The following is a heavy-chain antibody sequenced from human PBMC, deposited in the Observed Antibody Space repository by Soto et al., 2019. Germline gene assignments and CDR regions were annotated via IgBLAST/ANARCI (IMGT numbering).Heavy chain of an antibody. J-gene: IGHJ6*02. CDR1: GFTFSSYA. Sequence: GGSLRLSCAASGFTFSSYAMNWVRQAPGKGLEWVAVISYDGSNKYYADSVKGRFTISRDNSKNTLYLQMNSLRAEDTAVYYCAREGYRKYHYYGMDVWGQGTTVTVS. V-gene: IGHV3-30-3*01. D-gene: IGHD5-18*01. CDR2: ISYDGSNK. CDR3: AREGYRKYHYYGMDV.